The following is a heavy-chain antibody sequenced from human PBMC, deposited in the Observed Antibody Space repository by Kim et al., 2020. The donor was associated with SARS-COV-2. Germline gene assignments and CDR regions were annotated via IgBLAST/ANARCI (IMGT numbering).Heavy chain of an antibody. CDR3: VRERSPQGTRPSDFGY. D-gene: IGHD2-8*01. CDR1: GFTFNNYE. Sequence: GGSLRLSCAASGFTFNNYEMSWVRQAPGKGLEWLSYISSSGSTIYYADSVKGRYTISRDNAENSLYLQMNSLRVEDTAVYYCVRERSPQGTRPSDFGYWGQGTLVTVSS. J-gene: IGHJ4*02. CDR2: ISSSGSTI. V-gene: IGHV3-48*03.